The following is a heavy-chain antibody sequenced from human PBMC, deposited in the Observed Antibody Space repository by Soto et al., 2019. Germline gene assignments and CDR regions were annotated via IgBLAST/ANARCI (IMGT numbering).Heavy chain of an antibody. CDR2: INSNSGAT. Sequence: QVQLVQSGAEMKKPGASVKVSCKASGYTFTGYFMHWVRQAPGQGLEWMGCINSNSGATKYAQKFQGRVPLSRDPSISTAYRELSGLRSDVTAGYYCARGGGTILAPLPWGQGTLVTVSS. J-gene: IGHJ5*02. CDR3: ARGGGTILAPLP. V-gene: IGHV1-2*02. D-gene: IGHD3-3*01. CDR1: GYTFTGYF.